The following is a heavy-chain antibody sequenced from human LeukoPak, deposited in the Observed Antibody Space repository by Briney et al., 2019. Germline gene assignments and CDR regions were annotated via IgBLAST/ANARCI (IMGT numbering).Heavy chain of an antibody. CDR1: GGSISSGGYS. CDR2: IYYRGST. J-gene: IGHJ4*02. D-gene: IGHD5-12*01. CDR3: ARHIYSGYDSFFDY. V-gene: IGHV4-30-4*07. Sequence: SSQTLSLTCAVSGGSISSGGYSWSWIRQPPGKGLEWIGYIYYRGSTNYNPSLKSRVTISLDTSKNQFSLKLSSLTAADTAVYYCARHIYSGYDSFFDYWGQGALVTVSS.